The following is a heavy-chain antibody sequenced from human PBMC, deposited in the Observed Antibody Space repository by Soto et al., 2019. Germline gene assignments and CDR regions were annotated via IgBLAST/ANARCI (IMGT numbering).Heavy chain of an antibody. Sequence: QVQLQESGPGLVKPSETLSLTCTVSGGSVSSGSYSWSWIRQPPGKGLEWIGYIYYSGSTNYNPPLTSRVTIAVDTSKNQFSLKLSSVTAADTAVYYCARVGTVWNYERYFDYWGQGTLVTVSS. J-gene: IGHJ4*02. CDR1: GGSVSSGSYS. CDR2: IYYSGST. CDR3: ARVGTVWNYERYFDY. D-gene: IGHD1-7*01. V-gene: IGHV4-61*01.